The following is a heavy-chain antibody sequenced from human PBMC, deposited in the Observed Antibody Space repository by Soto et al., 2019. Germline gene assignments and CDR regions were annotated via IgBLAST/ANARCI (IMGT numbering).Heavy chain of an antibody. Sequence: QVQLQQSGPRLARPSGTLSLTCVVSGGSISSTNWWTWVRQTPGKGLEWIGEIYHTGSTKYNPSLKIRVTIPLAKSNTQFSLNLTSVTAADTAVYYCATLPPRLVVVVLPIPSWGQGTLVTVSS. CDR3: ATLPPRLVVVVLPIPS. J-gene: IGHJ4*02. CDR1: GGSISSTNW. D-gene: IGHD2-15*01. V-gene: IGHV4-4*02. CDR2: IYHTGST.